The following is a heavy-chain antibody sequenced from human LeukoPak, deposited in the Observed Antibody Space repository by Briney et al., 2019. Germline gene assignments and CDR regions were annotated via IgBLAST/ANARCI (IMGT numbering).Heavy chain of an antibody. CDR2: ISGSGGST. CDR3: AKDYCSSTSCRILYYFDY. V-gene: IGHV3-23*01. Sequence: PGGSLRLSCAASGFTFSSYAMSWVRQAPGKGLEWVSAISGSGGSTYYADSAKGRFTISRDNSKNTLYLQMDSLRAEDTAVYYCAKDYCSSTSCRILYYFDYWGQGTLVTVSS. D-gene: IGHD2-2*01. CDR1: GFTFSSYA. J-gene: IGHJ4*02.